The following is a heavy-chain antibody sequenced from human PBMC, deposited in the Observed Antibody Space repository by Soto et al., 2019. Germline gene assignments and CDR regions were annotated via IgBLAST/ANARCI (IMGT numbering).Heavy chain of an antibody. V-gene: IGHV4-4*02. J-gene: IGHJ4*02. Sequence: QVLLQESGPGLVQPSGTLSLSCVVSGVSISSNYYWGWVRQPPGKGLKWLGDISNIGIVNCNPSPKCRVTISMDTSQNQSSLTANSVTAADTAVSDCARSFGWYAIDYWGQGTLVMVSS. CDR3: ARSFGWYAIDY. D-gene: IGHD6-19*01. CDR1: GVSISSNYY. CDR2: ISNIGIV.